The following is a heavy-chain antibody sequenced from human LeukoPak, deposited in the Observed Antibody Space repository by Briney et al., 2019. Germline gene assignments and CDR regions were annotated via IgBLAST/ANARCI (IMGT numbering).Heavy chain of an antibody. J-gene: IGHJ4*02. V-gene: IGHV1-46*01. CDR2: IHPSDGDT. D-gene: IGHD6-19*01. Sequence: ASVKVSCKASGYIFTSALIHWVRQAPGQGVEWMGKIHPSDGDTNYAQKFQGRVTMTRDSSTTTVYMEVSSLRSEDTAVYYCAKDLVGGWTWDHWGQGTPLTVSS. CDR3: AKDLVGGWTWDH. CDR1: GYIFTSAL.